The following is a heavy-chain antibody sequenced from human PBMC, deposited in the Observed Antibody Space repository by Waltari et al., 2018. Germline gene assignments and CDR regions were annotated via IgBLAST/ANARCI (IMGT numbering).Heavy chain of an antibody. CDR3: ARHGGYFSNFDY. J-gene: IGHJ4*02. CDR2: IYHSGTT. CDR1: GGSISTIVYY. D-gene: IGHD2-21*01. Sequence: QLQLQESGPGLVKPSETLSLPCTVSGGSISTIVYYWALVRQPPGKGLEWIGTIYHSGTTYYNPSLESRVTISVDTSRNQFSLKLRSVTAADTAVYYCARHGGYFSNFDYWGQGTLVTVSS. V-gene: IGHV4-39*01.